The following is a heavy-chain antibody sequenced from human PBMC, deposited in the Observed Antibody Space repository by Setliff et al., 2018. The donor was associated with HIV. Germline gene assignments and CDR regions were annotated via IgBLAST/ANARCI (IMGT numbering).Heavy chain of an antibody. J-gene: IGHJ4*02. CDR1: GGTFSSYA. CDR3: ARRSRIAVAGRGYFDY. V-gene: IGHV1-69*13. D-gene: IGHD6-19*01. Sequence: SVKVSCKASGGTFSSYAISGLRQSPGQGLEWMGGIIPSFGTATYAQKFQGRVTITADESTSTAYMELSSLRSEDPAVYYRARRSRIAVAGRGYFDYWGQGTLVTVSS. CDR2: IIPSFGTA.